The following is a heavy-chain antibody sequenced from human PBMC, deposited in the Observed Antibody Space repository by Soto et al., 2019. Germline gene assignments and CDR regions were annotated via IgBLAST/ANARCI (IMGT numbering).Heavy chain of an antibody. CDR2: IYWDDDK. Sequence: QITLKESGPTLVKPTQTLTLTCTFSGFSLSTTGVGVGWIRQPPGKALECLGIIYWDDDKRYSPSLKSRLTXTXXTSKNQVVLTMTNMDPVDTATYYCAHTVVVAAFGYWGQGTLVTVSS. J-gene: IGHJ4*02. D-gene: IGHD2-15*01. CDR1: GFSLSTTGVG. CDR3: AHTVVVAAFGY. V-gene: IGHV2-5*02.